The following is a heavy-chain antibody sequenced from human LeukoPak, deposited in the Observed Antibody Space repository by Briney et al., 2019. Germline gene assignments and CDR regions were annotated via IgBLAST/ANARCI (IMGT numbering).Heavy chain of an antibody. J-gene: IGHJ6*02. CDR3: AKADSTSSYGMDV. Sequence: GGSLRLSCAASGFTFSSYGMHWVRQAPGKGLEWVAVIWYDGSNKYYADSVKGRFTISRDNSKNTLYLQMNSLRAEDTAVYYCAKADSTSSYGMDVWGQGTTVTVSS. CDR2: IWYDGSNK. D-gene: IGHD2-2*01. V-gene: IGHV3-30*02. CDR1: GFTFSSYG.